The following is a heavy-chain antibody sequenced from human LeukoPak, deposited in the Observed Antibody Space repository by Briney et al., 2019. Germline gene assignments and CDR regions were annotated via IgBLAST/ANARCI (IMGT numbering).Heavy chain of an antibody. CDR3: ARGPHPDYCSSTSCHRHYYYYMDV. CDR2: IWYDGSNK. Sequence: PGGSLRLSCAASGFTFSSYGMHWVRRAPGKGLEWVAVIWYDGSNKYYADSVKGRFTISRDNSKNTLYLQMNSLRAEDTAVYYCARGPHPDYCSSTSCHRHYYYYMDVWGKGTTVTVSS. J-gene: IGHJ6*03. V-gene: IGHV3-33*01. CDR1: GFTFSSYG. D-gene: IGHD2-2*02.